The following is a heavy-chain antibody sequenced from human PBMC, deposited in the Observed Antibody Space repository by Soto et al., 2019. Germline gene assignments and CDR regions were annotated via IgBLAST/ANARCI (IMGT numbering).Heavy chain of an antibody. J-gene: IGHJ4*02. CDR2: IYYSGSS. Sequence: PSETLSLTCTVSGASISSTNYYWDWLRQSPGEGLEWIGGIYYSGSSYYSPSLKSRVTISVDTSKNQFSLRLTSLTDADAALYYFVIHNTGITVAGYVTFDRWGQGAIVTVSS. CDR3: VIHNTGITVAGYVTFDR. D-gene: IGHD6-19*01. CDR1: GASISSTNYY. V-gene: IGHV4-39*01.